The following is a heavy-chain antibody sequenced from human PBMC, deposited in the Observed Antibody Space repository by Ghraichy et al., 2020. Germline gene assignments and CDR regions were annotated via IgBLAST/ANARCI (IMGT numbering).Heavy chain of an antibody. CDR1: GGSISSGGYS. J-gene: IGHJ6*02. D-gene: IGHD6-13*01. CDR3: GGGAAAGNAYYYGMDV. V-gene: IGHV4-30-2*01. CDR2: IYHSGST. Sequence: SETLSLTCAVSGGSISSGGYSWSWIRQPPGKGLEWIGYIYHSGSTYYNPSLKSRVTISVDRSKNQFSLKLSSVTAADTAVYYCGGGAAAGNAYYYGMDVWGQGTTVTVSS.